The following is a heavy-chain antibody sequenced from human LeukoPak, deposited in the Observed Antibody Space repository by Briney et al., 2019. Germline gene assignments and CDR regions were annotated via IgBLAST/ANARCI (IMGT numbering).Heavy chain of an antibody. V-gene: IGHV4-38-2*02. CDR2: FSHGGTV. D-gene: IGHD6-19*01. CDR1: DYSPRSAYH. Sequence: SETLSLTCTVSDYSPRSAYHWGWIRDSPGKGLEWIGTFSHGGTVYYNPSLKGRVTISLDTSKKELSLRLTSVTAADTAVYYCATNAGGQWLMPPGDHFDFWGQGTLVTVSS. CDR3: ATNAGGQWLMPPGDHFDF. J-gene: IGHJ4*02.